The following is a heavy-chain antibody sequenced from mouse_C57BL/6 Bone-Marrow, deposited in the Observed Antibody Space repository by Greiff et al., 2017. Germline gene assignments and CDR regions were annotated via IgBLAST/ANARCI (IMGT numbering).Heavy chain of an antibody. J-gene: IGHJ4*01. Sequence: DVMLVESGGDLVKPGGSLKLSCAASGFTFSSYGMSWVRQTPDKRLEWVATISSGGSYTYYPDSVKGRFTISRDNAKNTLYLQMSSLNSKDTAMYYCARQSEAMDYWGQGTSVTVSS. CDR3: ARQSEAMDY. CDR1: GFTFSSYG. V-gene: IGHV5-6*02. CDR2: ISSGGSYT.